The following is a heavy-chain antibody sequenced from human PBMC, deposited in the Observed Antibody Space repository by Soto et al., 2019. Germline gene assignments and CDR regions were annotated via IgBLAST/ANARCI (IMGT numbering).Heavy chain of an antibody. CDR2: IYPGDSDT. V-gene: IGHV5-51*01. J-gene: IGHJ6*02. CDR1: GYSFSSYW. CDR3: AKHTTYFYYGMDV. Sequence: GESLKISCKGSGYSFSSYWIGWVRQMPGKGLEWMGIIYPGDSDTRYSPSFEGQVTISVDKSISTAYLQWSSLKASDTAMYFCAKHTTYFYYGMDVWGQGTTVIVSS.